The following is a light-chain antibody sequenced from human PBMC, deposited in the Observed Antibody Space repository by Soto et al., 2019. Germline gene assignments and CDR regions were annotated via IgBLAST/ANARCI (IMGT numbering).Light chain of an antibody. Sequence: RFTQSPSSLSASVGDRVTITCRASQGISSYLGWYQQKPGKAPNLLIYDASTLHSGVPSRFSGGGSGTDFTLTISSLQPEDFATYYCQQVNVYPSTFGGGTKVDI. CDR3: QQVNVYPST. CDR1: QGISSY. V-gene: IGKV1-9*01. CDR2: DAS. J-gene: IGKJ4*01.